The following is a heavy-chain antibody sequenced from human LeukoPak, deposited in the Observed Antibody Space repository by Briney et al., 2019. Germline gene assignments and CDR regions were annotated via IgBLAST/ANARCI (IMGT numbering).Heavy chain of an antibody. CDR3: ARGDSTLGDY. J-gene: IGHJ4*02. V-gene: IGHV3-74*01. Sequence: GGSLRLSCAASGFTFSTYWMHWVRQAPGKGLVWVSRITPDGSSTSHADSVKGRFTISRDNAKNTLYLQMNSLRTEDTAVYYCARGDSTLGDYWGQGARVTVSS. CDR2: ITPDGSST. CDR1: GFTFSTYW. D-gene: IGHD2-21*02.